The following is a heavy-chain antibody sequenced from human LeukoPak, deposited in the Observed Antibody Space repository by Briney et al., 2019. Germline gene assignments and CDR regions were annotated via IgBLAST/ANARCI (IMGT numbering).Heavy chain of an antibody. CDR1: GFTFSSYS. Sequence: GGSLRLSCAASGFTFSSYSMNWVRQAPGKGLEWVSYIRSSSSTIYYADSVKGRFTISRDNAKNSLYLQMNSLRAEDTAVYYCARDDWDSSSWYKSLRAFDIWGQGTMVTVSS. CDR2: IRSSSSTI. D-gene: IGHD6-13*01. V-gene: IGHV3-48*01. J-gene: IGHJ3*02. CDR3: ARDDWDSSSWYKSLRAFDI.